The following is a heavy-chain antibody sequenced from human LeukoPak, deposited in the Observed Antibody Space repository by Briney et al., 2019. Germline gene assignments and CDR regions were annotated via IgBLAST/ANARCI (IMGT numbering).Heavy chain of an antibody. D-gene: IGHD5-18*01. Sequence: SVKVSCKASGGTFSSYAISWVRQAPGQGLEWMGGIIPIFGTANYAQKFQGRVTITADESTSTAYMELSSLRSEDTAVYYCARDGVGTAMDDAFDIWGQGTMVTVSS. CDR2: IIPIFGTA. J-gene: IGHJ3*02. V-gene: IGHV1-69*13. CDR1: GGTFSSYA. CDR3: ARDGVGTAMDDAFDI.